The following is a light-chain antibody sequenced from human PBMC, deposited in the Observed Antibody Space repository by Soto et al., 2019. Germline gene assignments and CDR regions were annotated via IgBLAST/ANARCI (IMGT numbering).Light chain of an antibody. J-gene: IGLJ1*01. Sequence: QLVLTQPPSVSGAPGQRVTISCTGSSSNIGAGYDVHWYQQFPGTAPKLLIYGDTNRPSGVPDRFSGSKSATSASLAITGLQAEDEADYYCQSYESSPSGYVFGTGTKLTVL. CDR3: QSYESSPSGYV. CDR1: SSNIGAGYD. CDR2: GDT. V-gene: IGLV1-40*01.